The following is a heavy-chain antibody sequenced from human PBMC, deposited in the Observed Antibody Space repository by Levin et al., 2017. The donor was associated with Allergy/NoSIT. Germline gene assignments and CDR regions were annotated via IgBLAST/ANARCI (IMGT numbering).Heavy chain of an antibody. CDR2: TYYMSSWNN. J-gene: IGHJ3*01. V-gene: IGHV6-1*01. CDR1: VSCNSAA. CDR3: ARDQGRDSISAASTDRVHQTLDTFDL. Sequence: VSCNSAAWNWIRQSPSRGLEWLGRTYYMSSWNNDYAESVKSRISINADTSKNQFSLHLSSVTPEDTAVYYCARDQGRDSISAASTDRVHQTLDTFDLWGQGTMVTVSS. D-gene: IGHD6-25*01.